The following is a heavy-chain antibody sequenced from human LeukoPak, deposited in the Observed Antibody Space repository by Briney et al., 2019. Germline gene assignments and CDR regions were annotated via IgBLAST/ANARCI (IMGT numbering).Heavy chain of an antibody. J-gene: IGHJ4*02. CDR3: ARDMFRLWGDFDS. CDR1: GFTFSSYN. D-gene: IGHD3-10*01. V-gene: IGHV3-21*01. CDR2: ITSGSSYI. Sequence: GGSLRLSCAASGFTFSSYNTNWVRQAPGQGLEWVSSITSGSSYIYYADSVKGRFTISRDNAKSSLYLQMNSLRVEDTAIYYCARDMFRLWGDFDSWGQGTPVTVSS.